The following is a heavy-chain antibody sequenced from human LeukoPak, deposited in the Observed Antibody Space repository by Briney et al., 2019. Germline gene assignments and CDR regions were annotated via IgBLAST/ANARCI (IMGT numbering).Heavy chain of an antibody. D-gene: IGHD5-18*01. CDR2: IYYSGST. CDR3: ARARSAMVPYFDY. CDR1: GGSISSGDYY. Sequence: SQTLSLTCTVSGGSISSGDYYWSWIRQPPGKGLEWIGYIYYSGSTYYNPSLKSRVTISVDTSKNQFSLKLSSVTAADTAVYYCARARSAMVPYFDYWGQGTLVTVSS. V-gene: IGHV4-30-4*08. J-gene: IGHJ4*02.